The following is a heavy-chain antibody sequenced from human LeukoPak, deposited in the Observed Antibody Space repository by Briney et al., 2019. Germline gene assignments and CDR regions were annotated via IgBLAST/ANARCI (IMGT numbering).Heavy chain of an antibody. V-gene: IGHV4-59*01. J-gene: IGHJ3*02. CDR3: ARTNAFDI. CDR1: GGSISSYY. Sequence: PSETLSLMCSVSGGSISSYYWSWIRQPPGKGLEWIGDIYYSGSTNYNPSLKSRVTISVDTSKNQFFLKLGSVTAADTAVYYCARTNAFDIRGQGTLVTVAS. CDR2: IYYSGST.